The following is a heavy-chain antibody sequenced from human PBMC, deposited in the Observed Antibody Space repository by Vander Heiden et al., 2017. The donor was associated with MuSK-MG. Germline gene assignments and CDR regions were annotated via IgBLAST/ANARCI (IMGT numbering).Heavy chain of an antibody. CDR2: ISGSGDST. V-gene: IGHV3-23*01. Sequence: EVQLLESGGGLVQPGGSLRPSCAASGFTFSSYAMSWVRQGPGKGLEWVSAISGSGDSTYYADSVKGRFTISRDNSKNTLYLQMNSIRAEDTAVYYCAKARDVDYGGIFDYWGQGTLVTDSS. D-gene: IGHD4-17*01. CDR3: AKARDVDYGGIFDY. CDR1: GFTFSSYA. J-gene: IGHJ4*02.